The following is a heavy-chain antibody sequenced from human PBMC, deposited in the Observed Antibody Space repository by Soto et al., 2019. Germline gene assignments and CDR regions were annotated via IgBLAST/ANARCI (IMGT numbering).Heavy chain of an antibody. D-gene: IGHD6-19*01. CDR2: ISVGNGNT. CDR1: GYMFTKSA. J-gene: IGHJ4*02. Sequence: QVHLVQSGAEVKKPGASVKVSCKASGYMFTKSAMHWVRQAPGQRLEWMGWISVGNGNTKYSPKLQDRVNITRDTSASTAYMELSSLRSEDTALYYCARDGVAAGNINFDYWGQGTLVTVSS. CDR3: ARDGVAAGNINFDY. V-gene: IGHV1-3*01.